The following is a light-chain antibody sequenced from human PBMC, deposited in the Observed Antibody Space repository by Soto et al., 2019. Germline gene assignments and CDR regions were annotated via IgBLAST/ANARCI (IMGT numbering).Light chain of an antibody. CDR1: QSVSSSY. Sequence: IDFGQFPSTQYFSPGEKAPLSCRASQSVSSSYLAWYQQKPGQAPRLLVYGASSRATGIPDRFSGSGSGTDFTLTISRLEPEDFAVYYCQQYGSSSWTFGQGTKV. J-gene: IGKJ1*01. CDR2: GAS. CDR3: QQYGSSSWT. V-gene: IGKV3-20*01.